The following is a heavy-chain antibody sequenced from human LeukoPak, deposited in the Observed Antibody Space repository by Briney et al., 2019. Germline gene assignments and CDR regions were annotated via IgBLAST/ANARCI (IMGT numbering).Heavy chain of an antibody. CDR2: INPSGGST. J-gene: IGHJ4*02. D-gene: IGHD2-21*01. V-gene: IGHV1-46*01. CDR3: AREKGPVVIAIPPYFDY. CDR1: GYTFTSYY. Sequence: ASVKLSCTASGYTFTSYYMHWVRQAPGQGLEWVGIINPSGGSTSYAQKFQGRVTMTRDTSTSTVYMELSSLRSEDTAVYYCAREKGPVVIAIPPYFDYWGQGTLVTVSS.